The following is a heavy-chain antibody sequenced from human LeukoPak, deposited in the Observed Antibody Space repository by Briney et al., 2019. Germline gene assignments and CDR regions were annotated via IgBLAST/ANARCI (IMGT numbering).Heavy chain of an antibody. J-gene: IGHJ4*02. CDR1: GFTFSSYW. CDR3: ARDKIVGATNFDD. D-gene: IGHD1-26*01. CDR2: IKQDGSEK. Sequence: GGSLRISCAASGFTFSSYWMSWVRQAPGKGLEWVANIKQDGSEKYYVDSVKGRFTISRDNAKNSLYLQMNSLRAEDTAVYYCARDKIVGATNFDDWGQGTLVTVSS. V-gene: IGHV3-7*01.